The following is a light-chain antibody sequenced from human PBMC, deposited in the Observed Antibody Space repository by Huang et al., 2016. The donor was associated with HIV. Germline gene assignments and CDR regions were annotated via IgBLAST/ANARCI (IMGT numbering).Light chain of an antibody. CDR3: QQYNNWPPLIT. Sequence: EIVMTQSPATLSVSPGERATLSGRASQSVSSNLAWYQQKPGQAPRPRIYGAATRATGIPARFSGSGSGTEFTLTISSLQSEDFAVYYCQQYNNWPPLITFGQGTRLEIK. V-gene: IGKV3-15*01. CDR2: GAA. J-gene: IGKJ5*01. CDR1: QSVSSN.